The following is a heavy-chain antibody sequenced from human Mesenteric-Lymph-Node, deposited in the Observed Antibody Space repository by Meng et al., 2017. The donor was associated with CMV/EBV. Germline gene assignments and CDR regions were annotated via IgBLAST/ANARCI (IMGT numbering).Heavy chain of an antibody. CDR2: ISWNSGNI. J-gene: IGHJ4*02. CDR3: AIVGTYYDFWTGGFDY. V-gene: IGHV3-9*01. D-gene: IGHD3-3*01. CDR1: GFTFDDYA. Sequence: GGSLRLSCAASGFTFDDYAMHWVRQAPGKGLEGVSGISWNSGNIGYADSVKGRFTLSRDNAKNSLYLQMNSLRAEDTALYYCAIVGTYYDFWTGGFDYWGQGTLVTVSS.